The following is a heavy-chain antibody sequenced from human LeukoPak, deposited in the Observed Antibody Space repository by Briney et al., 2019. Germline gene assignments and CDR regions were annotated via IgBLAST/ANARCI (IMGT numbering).Heavy chain of an antibody. V-gene: IGHV4-59*01. J-gene: IGHJ5*02. CDR2: IYNSGGT. Sequence: SETLSLTCTVSGGSISSYYWSWIRQPPGKGLEWVGNIYNSGGTNYNPSLKSRVTTSVDTSKNQFSLKLTSVTAADTAVYYCARYRGNSNGGFDPWGQGTLVTVSS. CDR1: GGSISSYY. CDR3: ARYRGNSNGGFDP. D-gene: IGHD4-23*01.